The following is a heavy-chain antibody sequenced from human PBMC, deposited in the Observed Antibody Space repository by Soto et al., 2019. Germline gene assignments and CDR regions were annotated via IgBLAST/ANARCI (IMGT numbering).Heavy chain of an antibody. J-gene: IGHJ6*03. CDR2: MNPNSGNT. CDR3: ARKEHYDFWSGSLYYYYMDV. D-gene: IGHD3-3*01. V-gene: IGHV1-8*01. Sequence: ASVKVSCKASGYTFTSYDINWVRQATGQGLEWMGWMNPNSGNTGYAQKFQGRVTMTRNTSISTAYMELSSLRSEDTAVYYCARKEHYDFWSGSLYYYYMDVWGKGTTVTVSS. CDR1: GYTFTSYD.